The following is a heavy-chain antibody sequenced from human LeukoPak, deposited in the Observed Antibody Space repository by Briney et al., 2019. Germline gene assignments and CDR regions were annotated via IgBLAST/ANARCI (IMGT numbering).Heavy chain of an antibody. CDR3: ARHRGDILTGYYFYFDY. D-gene: IGHD3-9*01. Sequence: SETLSLTCTVTGGSISSSSYCWDWIRQPPGKGLEGIGSIYYSGSTYYNPSLKSRVTISVDTSKNQFSLKLSSVTAADTAVFYCARHRGDILTGYYFYFDYWGQGTLVTVSS. J-gene: IGHJ4*02. CDR2: IYYSGST. CDR1: GGSISSSSYC. V-gene: IGHV4-39*01.